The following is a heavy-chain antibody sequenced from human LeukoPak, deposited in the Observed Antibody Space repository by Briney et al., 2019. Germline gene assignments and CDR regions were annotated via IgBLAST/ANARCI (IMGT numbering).Heavy chain of an antibody. Sequence: GGSLRLSCAASGFTFSSYWMHWVRQAPGKGLVWVSRINSDGSSTSYADSVKGRFTISRDNAKNTLYLQMNSLRAEDTAVYYCAKGVRYFDWLLDSCGQGTLVTVSS. V-gene: IGHV3-74*01. J-gene: IGHJ5*01. D-gene: IGHD3-9*01. CDR1: GFTFSSYW. CDR3: AKGVRYFDWLLDS. CDR2: INSDGSST.